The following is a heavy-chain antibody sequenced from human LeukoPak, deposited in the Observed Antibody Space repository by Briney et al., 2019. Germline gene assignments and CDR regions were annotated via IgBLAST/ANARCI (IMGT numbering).Heavy chain of an antibody. CDR1: GYSISSGNY. Sequence: SETLSLTCSVSGYSISSGNYWGWIRLPPGKGLQWIGSIYHSGSTYYNPSLKSRVTISVDTSKNQFSLKLSSVTAADTAVYYCARDQVLLWFGGDFDYWGQGTLVTVSS. V-gene: IGHV4-38-2*02. CDR2: IYHSGST. J-gene: IGHJ4*02. D-gene: IGHD3-10*01. CDR3: ARDQVLLWFGGDFDY.